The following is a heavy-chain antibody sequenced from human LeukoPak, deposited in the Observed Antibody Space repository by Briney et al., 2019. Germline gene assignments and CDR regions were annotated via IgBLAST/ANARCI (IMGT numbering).Heavy chain of an antibody. CDR2: ISAYNGNT. V-gene: IGHV1-18*01. CDR1: GYTFTSYG. Sequence: ASVKVSCKASGYTFTSYGISWVRQAPGQGLEWMGWISAYNGNTNYAQKLQGRVTMTTDTSTSTAYMELRSLTSDDTAVYYCARDGGEVPAAIRGWFDPWGQGTLVTVSS. D-gene: IGHD2-2*02. J-gene: IGHJ5*02. CDR3: ARDGGEVPAAIRGWFDP.